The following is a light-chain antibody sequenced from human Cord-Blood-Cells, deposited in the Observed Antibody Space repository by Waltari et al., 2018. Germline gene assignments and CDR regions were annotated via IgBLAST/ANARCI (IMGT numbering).Light chain of an antibody. CDR3: QSADSSGTYV. V-gene: IGLV3-25*03. J-gene: IGLJ1*01. CDR2: TDS. Sequence: SYELTQPPSVSVSPGQTARNTCSGDALPKQYAYWYQQKPGQAPVRVVYTDSERPSGLPGRYSGSSSGTTGTVTISGVQAEDEADYYCQSADSSGTYVFGTGTKVTVL. CDR1: ALPKQY.